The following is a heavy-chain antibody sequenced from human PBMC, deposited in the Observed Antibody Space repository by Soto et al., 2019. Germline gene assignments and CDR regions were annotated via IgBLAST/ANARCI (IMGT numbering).Heavy chain of an antibody. J-gene: IGHJ4*02. D-gene: IGHD3-22*01. CDR3: ARGGYFDSSNYLAY. V-gene: IGHV1-3*01. Sequence: ASVKVSCKASGYTFTSYGINWVCQAPGRGLEWMGWINPGNGNTKYSQQFQGRVIIDRDTSASTAYMELSSLRPEDTAVYYCARGGYFDSSNYLAYWGLGTLVTVS. CDR1: GYTFTSYG. CDR2: INPGNGNT.